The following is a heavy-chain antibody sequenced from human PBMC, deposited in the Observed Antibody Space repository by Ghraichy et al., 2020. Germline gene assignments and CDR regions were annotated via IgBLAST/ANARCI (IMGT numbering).Heavy chain of an antibody. D-gene: IGHD3-10*01. CDR1: GGSVSSGSYY. CDR3: ARDGLYGSGPAY. J-gene: IGHJ4*02. CDR2: IYYSGST. Sequence: SETLSLTCTVSGGSVSSGSYYWSWIRQPPGKGLEWIGYIYYSGSTNYNPSLKSRVTISVDTSKNQFSLKLSSVTAADTAVYYCARDGLYGSGPAYWGQGTLVTVSS. V-gene: IGHV4-61*01.